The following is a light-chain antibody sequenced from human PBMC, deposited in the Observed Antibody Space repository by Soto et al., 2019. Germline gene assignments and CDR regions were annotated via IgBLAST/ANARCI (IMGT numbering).Light chain of an antibody. CDR3: QQYDSSVWT. Sequence: GQRATVYCGASQRVMGGFLAWYQQKPGQAPRLLIYDASSRATSITDRFGGSGSGTDFTLTISRLEPEDFEVYYCQQYDSSVWTFGQGTKVDIK. J-gene: IGKJ1*01. CDR1: QRVMGGF. V-gene: IGKV3-20*01. CDR2: DAS.